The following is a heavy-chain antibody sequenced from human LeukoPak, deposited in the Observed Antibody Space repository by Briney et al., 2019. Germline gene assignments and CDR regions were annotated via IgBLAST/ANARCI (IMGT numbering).Heavy chain of an antibody. CDR3: TKLSAAGFDY. D-gene: IGHD6-13*01. CDR1: GSTFSSYG. Sequence: GGSPRLSCAASGSTFSSYGMRWVRQAPGKGLEWVAFIRYDGSNKYYADSVKGRFTISRDNSKNSLYLQMNSLRAEDTAVYYCTKLSAAGFDYWGQGTLVTVSS. V-gene: IGHV3-30*02. J-gene: IGHJ4*02. CDR2: IRYDGSNK.